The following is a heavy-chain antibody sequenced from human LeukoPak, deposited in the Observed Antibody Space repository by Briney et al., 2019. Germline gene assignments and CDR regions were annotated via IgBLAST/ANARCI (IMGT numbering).Heavy chain of an antibody. CDR1: GDSINRSSYQ. Sequence: SETLALLRTVSGDSINRSSYQWGWIRQPPGKGLEWDGSIYYSGSTYYNPSLKSRLTISVDTSKKQFSLKLNSVTAADAAVYYCARHNSGSYYGYFDYWGQGTLVTVSS. V-gene: IGHV4-39*01. CDR2: IYYSGST. D-gene: IGHD1-26*01. J-gene: IGHJ4*02. CDR3: ARHNSGSYYGYFDY.